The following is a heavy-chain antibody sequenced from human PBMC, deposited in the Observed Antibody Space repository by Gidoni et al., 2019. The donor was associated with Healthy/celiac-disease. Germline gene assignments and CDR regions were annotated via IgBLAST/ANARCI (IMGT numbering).Heavy chain of an antibody. CDR1: GFTFSSYW. J-gene: IGHJ4*02. Sequence: EVQLVASGGGLVQPGGPLRLSCAAPGFTFSSYWMSWVRQAPGQGLEWVANIKQDGSEKYYVDSVKGRFTISRDNAKNSLYLQMNSLRAEDTAVYYCARVRDYYDSSGYYYWGQGTLVTVSS. D-gene: IGHD3-22*01. V-gene: IGHV3-7*03. CDR2: IKQDGSEK. CDR3: ARVRDYYDSSGYYY.